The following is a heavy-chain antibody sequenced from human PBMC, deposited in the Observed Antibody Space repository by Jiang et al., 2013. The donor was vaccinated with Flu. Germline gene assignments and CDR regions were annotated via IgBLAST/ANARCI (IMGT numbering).Heavy chain of an antibody. CDR2: IDWDDDK. Sequence: KPTQTLTLTCTFSGFSLSTSGMCVSWIRQPPGKALEWLALIDWDDDKYYSTSLKTRLTISKDTSKNQVVLTMTNMDPVDTATYYCARIPRYYYDSSGAGGFDYWGQGTLVTVSS. CDR1: GFSLSTSGMC. J-gene: IGHJ4*02. D-gene: IGHD3-22*01. V-gene: IGHV2-70*01. CDR3: ARIPRYYYDSSGAGGFDY.